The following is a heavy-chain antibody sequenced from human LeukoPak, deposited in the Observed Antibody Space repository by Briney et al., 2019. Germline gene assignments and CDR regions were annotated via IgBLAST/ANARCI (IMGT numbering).Heavy chain of an antibody. CDR3: ARFQQLPTVAPE. CDR1: GFTFSSYA. D-gene: IGHD6-13*01. V-gene: IGHV3-48*01. CDR2: ISGGSSTI. J-gene: IGHJ4*02. Sequence: GGSLRLSCAASGFTFSSYAMSWVRQAPGKGLEWVSYISGGSSTIDYADSVRGRFTVSRDNAKNSLYLQMNNLRAEDTAVYYCARFQQLPTVAPEWGQGTLVTVPS.